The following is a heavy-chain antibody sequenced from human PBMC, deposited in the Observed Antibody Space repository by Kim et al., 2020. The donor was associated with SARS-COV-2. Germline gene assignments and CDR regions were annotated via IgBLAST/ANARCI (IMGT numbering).Heavy chain of an antibody. J-gene: IGHJ6*02. D-gene: IGHD2-2*01. CDR1: GGSISSYY. CDR2: IYTSGST. V-gene: IGHV4-4*07. Sequence: SETLSLTCTVSGGSISSYYWSWIRQPAGKGLEWIGRIYTSGSTNYNPSLKSRVTMSVDTSKNQFSLKLSSVTAADTAVYYCAREDVPAALPGGYYYYGMDVWGQGTTVTVSS. CDR3: AREDVPAALPGGYYYYGMDV.